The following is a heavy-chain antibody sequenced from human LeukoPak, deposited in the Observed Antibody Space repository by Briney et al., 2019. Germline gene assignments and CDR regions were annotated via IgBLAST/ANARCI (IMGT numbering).Heavy chain of an antibody. Sequence: SETLSLTCTVSGGSISSGGYYWSWIRQPPGKGLEWIGYIYHSGSTYYNPSLKSRVTISVDRSKNQFSLKLSSVTAADTAVYYCARGQLLRPIDYWGQGTLVTVSS. D-gene: IGHD6-6*01. CDR3: ARGQLLRPIDY. J-gene: IGHJ4*02. CDR1: GGSISSGGYY. CDR2: IYHSGST. V-gene: IGHV4-30-2*01.